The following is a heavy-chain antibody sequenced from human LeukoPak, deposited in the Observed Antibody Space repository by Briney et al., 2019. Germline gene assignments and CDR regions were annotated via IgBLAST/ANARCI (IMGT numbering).Heavy chain of an antibody. J-gene: IGHJ6*04. CDR3: ARDSPGYGMDV. V-gene: IGHV3-48*03. Sequence: GGSLRLSCAASGFTFSSYEMNWVRQAPGKGLEWVSYISSSGSTIYYADSVKGRFTTSRDNAKNSLYLQMNSLRAEDTAVYYCARDSPGYGMDVWGKGTTVTVSS. CDR2: ISSSGSTI. CDR1: GFTFSSYE.